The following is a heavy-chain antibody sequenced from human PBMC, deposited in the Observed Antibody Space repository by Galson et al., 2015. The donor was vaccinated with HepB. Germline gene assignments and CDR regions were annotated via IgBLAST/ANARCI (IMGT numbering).Heavy chain of an antibody. CDR3: ARGHYFDSSGYPFAFDI. V-gene: IGHV3-53*01. CDR2: IYSDGST. J-gene: IGHJ3*02. CDR1: GFTVSSNY. Sequence: SLRLSCAASGFTVSSNYMSWVRQAPGKGLEWVSVIYSDGSTYYTDSVKGRFTISRDNSKNTLYLQMNSLRAEDTAVYYCARGHYFDSSGYPFAFDIWGQGTMVTVSS. D-gene: IGHD3-22*01.